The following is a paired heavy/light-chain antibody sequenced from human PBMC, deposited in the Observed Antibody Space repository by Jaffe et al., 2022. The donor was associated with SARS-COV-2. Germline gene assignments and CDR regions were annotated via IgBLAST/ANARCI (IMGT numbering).Heavy chain of an antibody. Sequence: QLQLQESGSGLVKPSQTLSLTCAVSGGSISSGGYSWSWIRQPPGKGLEWIGYIYHSGSTYYNPSLKSRVTISVDRSKNQFSLKLSSVTAADTAVYYCARWGQPWGNWFDPWGQGTLVTVSS. D-gene: IGHD7-27*01. CDR3: ARWGQPWGNWFDP. J-gene: IGHJ5*02. CDR2: IYHSGST. CDR1: GGSISSGGYS. V-gene: IGHV4-30-2*01.
Light chain of an antibody. V-gene: IGLV7-43*01. CDR3: LLYYGGARVV. CDR2: STS. CDR1: TGAVTSGYY. J-gene: IGLJ2*01. Sequence: QTVVTQEPSLTVSPGGTVTLTCASSTGAVTSGYYPNWFQQKPGQAPRALIYSTSNKHSWTPARFSGSLLGGKAALTLSGVQPEDEAEYYCLLYYGGARVVFGGGTKLTVL.